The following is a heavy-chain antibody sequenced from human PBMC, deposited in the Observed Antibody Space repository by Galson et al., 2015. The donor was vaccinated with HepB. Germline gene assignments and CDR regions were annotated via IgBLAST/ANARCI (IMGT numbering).Heavy chain of an antibody. CDR1: GFTFSSYW. D-gene: IGHD6-6*01. CDR3: ARDILSGSSPGPLGSLSGWYFDL. CDR2: IWYDGSNK. Sequence: SLRLSCAASGFTFSSYWMSWVRQAPGKGLEWVAVIWYDGSNKYYGDSVKGRFTISRDNSRNTLYLQMNLRFEDTAVYYCARDILSGSSPGPLGSLSGWYFDLWGRGTLVTVSS. V-gene: IGHV3-33*08. J-gene: IGHJ2*01.